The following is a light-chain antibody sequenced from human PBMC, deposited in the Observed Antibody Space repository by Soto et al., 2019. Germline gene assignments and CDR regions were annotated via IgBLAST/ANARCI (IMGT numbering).Light chain of an antibody. V-gene: IGKV3-11*01. CDR2: DAS. CDR1: QSVSSY. CDR3: QQRSNWPPLT. J-gene: IGKJ4*01. Sequence: EIVLPQSPATLSLSPGERATLSCRASQSVSSYLAWYHQKPGQAPRLLIYDASNSATGIPARFSGSGSGTDFTLTISSLEPEDFAVYYCQQRSNWPPLTFGGGTKVEI.